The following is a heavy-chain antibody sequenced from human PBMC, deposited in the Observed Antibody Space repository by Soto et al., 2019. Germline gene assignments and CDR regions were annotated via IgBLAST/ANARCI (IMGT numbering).Heavy chain of an antibody. CDR2: IKDRPDGGTT. CDR1: GFTFTNAW. V-gene: IGHV3-15*07. J-gene: IGHJ4*02. CDR3: TTGSGYDYFDS. Sequence: EVQLVESGGGLVKPGGSLRLSCAASGFTFTNAWMNWVRQAPGMGLEWVGRIKDRPDGGTTVYAAPVKGRFTISRDDSKNTLYLQMNSLKIEDTAVYYCTTGSGYDYFDSWGQGTLVTVSS. D-gene: IGHD5-12*01.